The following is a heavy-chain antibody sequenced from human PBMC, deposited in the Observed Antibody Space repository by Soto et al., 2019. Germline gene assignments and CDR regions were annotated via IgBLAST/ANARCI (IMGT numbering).Heavy chain of an antibody. V-gene: IGHV3-30-3*01. Sequence: GGSLRLSCAASGFTFSSYAMHWVRQAPGKGLEWVAVISYDGSNKYYADSVKGRFTISRDNSKNTLYLQMNSLRAEDTAVYYCARDALRITMVRDIYYYYGMDVWGQGTTVTVSS. D-gene: IGHD3-10*01. CDR1: GFTFSSYA. J-gene: IGHJ6*02. CDR3: ARDALRITMVRDIYYYYGMDV. CDR2: ISYDGSNK.